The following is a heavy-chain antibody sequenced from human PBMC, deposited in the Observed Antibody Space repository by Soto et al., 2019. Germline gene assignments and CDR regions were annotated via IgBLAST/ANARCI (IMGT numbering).Heavy chain of an antibody. CDR1: GFSLTTSGVG. J-gene: IGHJ4*02. V-gene: IGHV2-5*02. CDR2: IYWDDDK. Sequence: QITLNESGPTVVRPTETLTLTCRFSGFSLTTSGVGVGWIRQSPGKASEWLALIYWDDDKRYSASLKSRLTITKDTSKNQVVLTVSDLDPTVKATYYCAHRVLRTVFGLVTTTAIYFDFWGQGTPVAVSS. CDR3: AHRVLRTVFGLVTTTAIYFDF. D-gene: IGHD3-3*01.